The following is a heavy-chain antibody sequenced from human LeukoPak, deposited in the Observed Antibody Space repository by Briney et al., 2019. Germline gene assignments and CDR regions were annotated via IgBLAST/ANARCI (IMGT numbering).Heavy chain of an antibody. J-gene: IGHJ4*02. Sequence: GSLRLSCAASGFTFSSHGMCWVRQAPGSGLEWVSSIRIGGDTTYSDSVKGRFTISRDNSKNTLYLQLDSLRAEDTAIYYCAKDPRPHVLRFLEWLLNYFDYWCQGRMVTVSS. CDR1: GFTFSSHG. CDR3: AKDPRPHVLRFLEWLLNYFDY. V-gene: IGHV3-23*01. D-gene: IGHD3-3*01. CDR2: IRIGGDTT.